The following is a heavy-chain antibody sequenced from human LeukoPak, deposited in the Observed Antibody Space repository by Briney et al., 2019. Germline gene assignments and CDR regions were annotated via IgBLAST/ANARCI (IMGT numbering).Heavy chain of an antibody. CDR2: IKQDGSEK. Sequence: SGGSLRLSCAASGFTFSSYAMHWVRQAPGKGLEWVANIKQDGSEKNYVDSVKGRFTISRDNAKNSLYLQMNSLRDEDTALYYCVRGGQGFGYWGQGTLVTVSS. CDR3: VRGGQGFGY. D-gene: IGHD3-10*01. V-gene: IGHV3-7*01. J-gene: IGHJ4*02. CDR1: GFTFSSYA.